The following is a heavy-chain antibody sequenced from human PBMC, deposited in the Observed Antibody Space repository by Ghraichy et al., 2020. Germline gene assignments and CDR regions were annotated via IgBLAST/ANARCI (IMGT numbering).Heavy chain of an antibody. V-gene: IGHV1-2*02. J-gene: IGHJ4*02. D-gene: IGHD5-18*01. CDR2: INPKRGAT. CDR3: ARGDRNSYGSFDY. Sequence: ASGKVSCKPSGYSFTAYYIHWVRQAPGQGLEWMGWINPKRGATSYAQKFQGRVTMTSDTSISTAYMEVSRLRSDDTAVFYCARGDRNSYGSFDYWGQGTLVTVSS. CDR1: GYSFTAYY.